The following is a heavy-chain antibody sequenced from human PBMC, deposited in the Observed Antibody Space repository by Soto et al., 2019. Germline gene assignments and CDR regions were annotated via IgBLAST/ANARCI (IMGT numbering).Heavy chain of an antibody. Sequence: EVQLVESGGGLVQPGGSLRLSCEASGFTFSSYWMHWVRQVPGKGLVWVSRISSDGSNTYYADSVKGRISISRDNAKNTLYLQMNSQRVEDTAVYYCARGLRGEYGYDYWGQGTLVNVSS. V-gene: IGHV3-74*01. D-gene: IGHD3-16*01. J-gene: IGHJ4*02. CDR2: ISSDGSNT. CDR1: GFTFSSYW. CDR3: ARGLRGEYGYDY.